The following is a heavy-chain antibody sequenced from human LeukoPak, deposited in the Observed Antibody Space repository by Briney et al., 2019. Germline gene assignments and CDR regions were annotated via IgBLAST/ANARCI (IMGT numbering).Heavy chain of an antibody. D-gene: IGHD3-22*01. V-gene: IGHV3-23*01. CDR3: AKGTYYYDSSGYSVDY. CDR2: ITGSGGST. J-gene: IGHJ4*02. Sequence: GGSLRLSCAATGFTFSSFSMHWVRQAPGKGLEWVSAITGSGGSTYYADSVKGRFTISRDNSKNTLYLQMNSLRAEDTAVYYCAKGTYYYDSSGYSVDYWGQGTLATVSS. CDR1: GFTFSSFS.